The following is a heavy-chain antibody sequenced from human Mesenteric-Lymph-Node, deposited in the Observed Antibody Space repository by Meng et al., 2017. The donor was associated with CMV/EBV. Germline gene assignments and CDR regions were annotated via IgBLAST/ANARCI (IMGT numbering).Heavy chain of an antibody. V-gene: IGHV1-69*04. CDR1: GGTFSSYT. CDR2: IIPILGIA. J-gene: IGHJ6*02. Sequence: SVKVSCKASGGTFSSYTISWVRQAPGQGLEWMGRIIPILGIANYAQKFQGRVTITADKSTSTAYMELRSLRSDDTAVYYCATDGVAGDIDYYYYYGMDVWGQGTTVTVSS. CDR3: ATDGVAGDIDYYYYYGMDV. D-gene: IGHD7-27*01.